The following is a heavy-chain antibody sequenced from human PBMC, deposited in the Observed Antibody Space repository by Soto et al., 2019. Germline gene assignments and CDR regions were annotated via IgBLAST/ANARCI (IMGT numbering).Heavy chain of an antibody. CDR2: ISAYNGNT. CDR1: GYTFTSYG. CDR3: ARGGCSSTSCYTLYGMDV. D-gene: IGHD2-2*02. Sequence: QVQLVQSGAEVKKPGASVKVSWKAYGYTFTSYGSSWVRQAPGQGLEWMGWISAYNGNTNYAQKLQGRVTMTTDTSTSTAYMELRSLRSDDTAVYYCARGGCSSTSCYTLYGMDVWGQGTTVTVSS. V-gene: IGHV1-18*04. J-gene: IGHJ6*02.